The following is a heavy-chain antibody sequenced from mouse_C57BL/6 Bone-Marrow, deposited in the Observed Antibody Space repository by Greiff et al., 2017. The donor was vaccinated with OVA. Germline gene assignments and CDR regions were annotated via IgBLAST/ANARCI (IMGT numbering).Heavy chain of an antibody. J-gene: IGHJ4*01. Sequence: EVHLVESGGGLVQPGGSMKLSCVASGFTFSNYWMNWVRQSPEKGLEWVAQIRLKSDNYATHYAESVKGRFTISRDDSKSSVYLQMNNLRAEDTGIYYCSRIYYDYDEYWGQGTSVTVSS. V-gene: IGHV6-3*01. CDR2: IRLKSDNYAT. CDR1: GFTFSNYW. D-gene: IGHD2-4*01. CDR3: SRIYYDYDEY.